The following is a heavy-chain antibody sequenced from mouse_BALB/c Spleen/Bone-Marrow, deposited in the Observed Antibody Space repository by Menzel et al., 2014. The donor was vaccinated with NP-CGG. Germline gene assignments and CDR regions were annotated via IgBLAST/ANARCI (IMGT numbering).Heavy chain of an antibody. J-gene: IGHJ3*01. V-gene: IGHV6-6*02. CDR1: GFTFSNYW. Sequence: EVQLVESGGGLVQPGGSMKLSCVASGFTFSNYWMNWVRRSPEKGLEWVAEIRLKSNNYATHYAESVKGRFTISRDDSKSSVHLQMNNLRAEDTGIYYCTTGFAYWGQGTLVTVSA. CDR3: TTGFAY. CDR2: IRLKSNNYAT.